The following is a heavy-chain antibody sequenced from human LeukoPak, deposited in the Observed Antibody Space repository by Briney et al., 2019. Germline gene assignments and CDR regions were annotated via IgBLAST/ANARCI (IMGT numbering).Heavy chain of an antibody. V-gene: IGHV3-11*04. CDR1: GFTFNDYY. CDR2: ISSSGRSI. CDR3: AKGGRGEYFQH. J-gene: IGHJ1*01. D-gene: IGHD3-10*01. Sequence: VYLSFSCSGYGFTFNDYYMSRNRQGQGNELEGLSYISSSGRSIYQEDPGKGRFTRARDNGKNSLYLQRNSLKAEDAAVYYCAKGGRGEYFQHWGQGTLVTVSS.